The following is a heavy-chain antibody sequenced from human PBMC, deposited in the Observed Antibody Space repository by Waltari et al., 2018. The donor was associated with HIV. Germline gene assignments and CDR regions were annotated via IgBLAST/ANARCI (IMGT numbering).Heavy chain of an antibody. Sequence: QITLKESGPTLVKPTQTLTLTCTFSGFSLSTSGVDVGWIRQPPGKALEWLALSYWNDDKRYSPSLKSRLTITKDTSKNQVVLTMTNMDPVDTATYYCAHRPQGSGSYYNVDFDYWGQGTLVTVSS. CDR1: GFSLSTSGVD. J-gene: IGHJ4*02. CDR2: SYWNDDK. V-gene: IGHV2-5*01. CDR3: AHRPQGSGSYYNVDFDY. D-gene: IGHD3-10*01.